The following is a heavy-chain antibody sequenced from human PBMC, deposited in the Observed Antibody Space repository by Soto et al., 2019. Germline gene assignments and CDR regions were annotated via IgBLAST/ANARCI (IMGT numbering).Heavy chain of an antibody. CDR3: AKDRTVAGTTVRFDP. D-gene: IGHD1-1*01. Sequence: GGSLRLSCAASGFTFSSYAMSWVRQAPGKGLEWVSSISGSGSSTYYADSVKGRFTISRDNSKNTLHLQMNSLRGEDTAVYYYAKDRTVAGTTVRFDPWGQGTLVTVSS. V-gene: IGHV3-23*01. J-gene: IGHJ5*02. CDR2: ISGSGSST. CDR1: GFTFSSYA.